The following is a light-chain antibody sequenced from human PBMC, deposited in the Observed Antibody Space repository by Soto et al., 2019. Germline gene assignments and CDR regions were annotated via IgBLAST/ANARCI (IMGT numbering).Light chain of an antibody. J-gene: IGKJ5*01. V-gene: IGKV3-11*01. CDR3: QHFGGTTFT. CDR1: HSISSY. CDR2: DAS. Sequence: EIVFTQSPATLSLSPGERATLSCRASHSISSYLAWYQQKPGQTPRLVIYDASNRDTGIPDRFSGSGSGTHFTLTISRLEPGDFAVYYCQHFGGTTFTFGQGTRLEIK.